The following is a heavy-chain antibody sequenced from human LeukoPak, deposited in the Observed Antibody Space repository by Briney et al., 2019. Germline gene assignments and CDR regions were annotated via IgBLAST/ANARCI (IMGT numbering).Heavy chain of an antibody. V-gene: IGHV4-38-2*01. D-gene: IGHD5-12*01. CDR2: IFHSGST. J-gene: IGHJ4*02. CDR3: ARRATTDYYFDN. Sequence: PSETLSLTCAASGYSISSGYYWGWIRQPPGKGLEWIGSIFHSGSTYYNPSLKSRVTISVDTSKNQFSLKLRSVTAADTAVYYCARRATTDYYFDNWGQGNLVTVSS. CDR1: GYSISSGYY.